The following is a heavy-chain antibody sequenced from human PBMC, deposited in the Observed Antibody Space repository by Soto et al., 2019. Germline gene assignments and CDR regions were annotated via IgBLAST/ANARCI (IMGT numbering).Heavy chain of an antibody. V-gene: IGHV3-30-3*01. J-gene: IGHJ4*02. D-gene: IGHD3-9*01. CDR3: ARDRYDILTGYLY. CDR2: ISYDGSNK. CDR1: GFTFSSYA. Sequence: PGGSLRLSCAASGFTFSSYAMHWVRQVPGKGLEWVAVISYDGSNKYYADSVKGRFTISRDNSKNTLYLQMNSLRAEDTAVYYCARDRYDILTGYLYWGQGTLVTVSS.